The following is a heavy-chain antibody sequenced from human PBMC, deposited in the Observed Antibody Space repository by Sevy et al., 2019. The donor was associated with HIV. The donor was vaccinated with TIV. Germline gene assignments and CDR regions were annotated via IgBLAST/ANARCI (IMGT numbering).Heavy chain of an antibody. CDR2: IKSKTYGGTT. V-gene: IGHV3-15*01. CDR1: EFIFTNAW. CDR3: TTDLEDQLERYYFNY. Sequence: GGSLRLSCAASEFIFTNAWMSWVRHAPGKGLEWVGRIKSKTYGGTTDYAAPVKGRFTISRDDSNKTLYLQMNSLKTEDKAVYYCTTDLEDQLERYYFNYWGQGTLVTVSS. J-gene: IGHJ4*02. D-gene: IGHD1-1*01.